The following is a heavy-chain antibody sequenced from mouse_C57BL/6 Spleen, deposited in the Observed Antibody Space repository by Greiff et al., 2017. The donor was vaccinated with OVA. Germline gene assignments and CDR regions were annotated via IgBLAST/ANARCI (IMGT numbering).Heavy chain of an antibody. CDR1: GYAFSSSW. Sequence: QVQLQQSGPELVKPGASVKISCKASGYAFSSSWMNWVKQRPGKGLEWIGRIYPGDGDTNYNGKFKGKATLTADKSSSTAYMQLSSLTSEDSAVYCCARLITTVRYAMDYWGQGTSVTVSS. D-gene: IGHD1-1*01. CDR3: ARLITTVRYAMDY. V-gene: IGHV1-82*01. CDR2: IYPGDGDT. J-gene: IGHJ4*01.